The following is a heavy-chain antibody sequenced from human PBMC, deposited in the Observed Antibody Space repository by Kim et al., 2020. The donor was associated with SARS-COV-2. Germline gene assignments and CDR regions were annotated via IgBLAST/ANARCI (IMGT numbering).Heavy chain of an antibody. CDR1: GFTFSSYA. D-gene: IGHD6-13*01. J-gene: IGHJ6*02. Sequence: GGSLRLSCAASGFTFSSYAMSWVRQAPGKGLEWVPAISGSGGSTYYADSVKGRFTISRDNSKNTLYLQMNSLRAEDTAVYYCANSPARRGAYSSSWQQHICYYYYFYGLDVWCRGTTVTVSS. CDR3: ANSPARRGAYSSSWQQHICYYYYFYGLDV. V-gene: IGHV3-23*01. CDR2: ISGSGGST.